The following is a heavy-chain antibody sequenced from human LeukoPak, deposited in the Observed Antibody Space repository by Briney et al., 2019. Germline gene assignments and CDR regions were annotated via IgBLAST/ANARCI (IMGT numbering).Heavy chain of an antibody. CDR1: GGSISSYY. D-gene: IGHD3-10*01. CDR2: IYYSGST. V-gene: IGHV4-59*01. CDR3: ARAPSVRGDDY. Sequence: SETLSLTCTVSGGSISSYYWSWIRQPPGKGLEWIGYIYYSGSTNYNPSLKSRVTISVDTSKNQFSLKLSSVTAADTAVYYCARAPSVRGDDYWGQGTLVTVSS. J-gene: IGHJ4*02.